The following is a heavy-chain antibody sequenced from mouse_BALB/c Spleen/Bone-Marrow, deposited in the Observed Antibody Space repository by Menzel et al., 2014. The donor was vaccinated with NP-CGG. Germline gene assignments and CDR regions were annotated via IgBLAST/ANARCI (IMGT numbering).Heavy chain of an antibody. J-gene: IGHJ4*01. Sequence: QVQLQQPGAELARPGASVKLSCKASGYTFTSYWTQWVKQRPGQGLEWIGAIYPGDGDTRYTQKFKGKATLTADKSSSTAYMQLSSLASEDSAVYYCARYYYAMDYWGQGTSVTVSS. CDR1: GYTFTSYW. V-gene: IGHV1-87*01. CDR3: ARYYYAMDY. CDR2: IYPGDGDT.